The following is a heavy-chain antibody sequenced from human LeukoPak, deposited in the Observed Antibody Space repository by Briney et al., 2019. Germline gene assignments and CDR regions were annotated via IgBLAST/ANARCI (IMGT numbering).Heavy chain of an antibody. Sequence: SVKVSCKASGGTFSSYAISWVRQDPGQGLEWMGGIIPIFGTANYAQKFQGRVTITADESTSTAYMELSSLRSEDTAVYYCARDVVVVPAAGAFDIWGQGTMVTVSS. CDR2: IIPIFGTA. V-gene: IGHV1-69*13. CDR3: ARDVVVVPAAGAFDI. J-gene: IGHJ3*02. CDR1: GGTFSSYA. D-gene: IGHD2-2*01.